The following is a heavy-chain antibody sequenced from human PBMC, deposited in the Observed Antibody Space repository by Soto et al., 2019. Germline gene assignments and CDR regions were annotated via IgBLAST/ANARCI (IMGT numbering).Heavy chain of an antibody. CDR1: GFTFSSYG. CDR2: ISYDGSNK. Sequence: LRLSCAASGFTFSSYGMHWVRQAPGKGLEWVAVISYDGSNKYYADSVKGRFTISRDNSKNTLYLQMNSLRAEDTAVYYCAKDLYDYSDGWFDPWGQGTLVTVS. D-gene: IGHD4-17*01. J-gene: IGHJ5*02. V-gene: IGHV3-30*18. CDR3: AKDLYDYSDGWFDP.